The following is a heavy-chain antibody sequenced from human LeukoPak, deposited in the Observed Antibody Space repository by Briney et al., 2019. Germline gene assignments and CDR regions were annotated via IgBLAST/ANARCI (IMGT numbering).Heavy chain of an antibody. Sequence: SETLSLTCTVSGGSISSYYWSWIWQPPGKGLEWIGYIYYSGSTNYNPSLKSRVTISVDTSKNQFSLKLSSVTAADTAVYYCARGLPYYYDSSGSDAFDIWGQGTMVTVSS. CDR3: ARGLPYYYDSSGSDAFDI. CDR1: GGSISSYY. CDR2: IYYSGST. J-gene: IGHJ3*02. V-gene: IGHV4-59*01. D-gene: IGHD3-22*01.